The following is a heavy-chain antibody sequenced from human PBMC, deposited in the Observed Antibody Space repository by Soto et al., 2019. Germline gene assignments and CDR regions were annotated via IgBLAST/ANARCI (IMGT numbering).Heavy chain of an antibody. D-gene: IGHD3-3*01. CDR3: ARVNEGSFGGVIIPQDAFDS. CDR2: IFSNDEK. J-gene: IGHJ3*02. V-gene: IGHV2-26*01. Sequence: QVTLTESGPVLVKPTETLTLTCTVSWFSLSNARMGVSWIRQPPGKALAWLAHIFSNDEKSYSTSLKSRLTNSQVPSKSQVVLTMPNMYPGDTATYYGARVNEGSFGGVIIPQDAFDSGGQGTMVTVSS. CDR1: WFSLSNARMG.